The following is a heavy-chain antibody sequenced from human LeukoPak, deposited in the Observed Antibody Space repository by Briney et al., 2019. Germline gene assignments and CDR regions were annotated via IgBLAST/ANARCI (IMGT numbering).Heavy chain of an antibody. V-gene: IGHV5-51*01. CDR1: GYSFTSYW. Sequence: KNGESLKISCKGSGYSFTSYWIGWVRQVPGKGLEWMGIIYPGDSDTRYSPSFQGQVTISADKSISTAYLQWSSLKASDTAMYYCARSSLAAAGPTDYWGQGTLVTVSS. CDR3: ARSSLAAAGPTDY. J-gene: IGHJ4*02. CDR2: IYPGDSDT. D-gene: IGHD6-13*01.